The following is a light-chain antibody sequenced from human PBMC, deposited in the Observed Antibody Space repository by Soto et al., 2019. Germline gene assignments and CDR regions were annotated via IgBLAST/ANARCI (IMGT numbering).Light chain of an antibody. V-gene: IGKV1-9*01. Sequence: DIQLTQSPSFLSASVGDRVTITCRASQGIRDFLAWYQQKPGQPPKLLIYAASTLQTGVPTRFSGIASGTEFNLIISNLQPADFATYYCQQFNVYPLTFGGGTKVEIK. CDR3: QQFNVYPLT. CDR1: QGIRDF. CDR2: AAS. J-gene: IGKJ4*01.